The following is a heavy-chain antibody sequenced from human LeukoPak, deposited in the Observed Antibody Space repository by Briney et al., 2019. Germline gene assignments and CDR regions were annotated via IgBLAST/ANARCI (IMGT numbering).Heavy chain of an antibody. J-gene: IGHJ3*02. Sequence: GGSLRLSCAASGFTVSSNYMSWVRQAPGKGLEWVSVIYTGGSTYYADSVKGRSTISRDNSKNTLYLQMNSLRAEDTAVYYCAKVKGLAVAGTAAFDIWGQGTMVTVSS. V-gene: IGHV3-66*01. CDR1: GFTVSSNY. D-gene: IGHD6-19*01. CDR2: IYTGGST. CDR3: AKVKGLAVAGTAAFDI.